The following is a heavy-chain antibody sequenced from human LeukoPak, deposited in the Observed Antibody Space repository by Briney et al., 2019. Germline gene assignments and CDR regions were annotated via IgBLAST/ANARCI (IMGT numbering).Heavy chain of an antibody. V-gene: IGHV3-74*01. CDR3: VRGGYHYFDN. Sequence: GGSLRLSCAVSGFTLSSYWMHWVRQAPGKGLVWVSRIKSEGSSTSYAGSVKGRFTISRDNAKNTLFLQMTSLRTDDTAVYYCVRGGYHYFDNWGQGSLVTVSS. CDR1: GFTLSSYW. CDR2: IKSEGSST. D-gene: IGHD2-15*01. J-gene: IGHJ4*02.